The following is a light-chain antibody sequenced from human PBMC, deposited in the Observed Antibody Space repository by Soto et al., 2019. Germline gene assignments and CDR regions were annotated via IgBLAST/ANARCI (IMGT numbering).Light chain of an antibody. J-gene: IGKJ1*01. Sequence: DIQMTQSPSTLSASVGDRVTITCRASQSISGWLAWYQQKPGKAPKLLISAASSLESGVPSRFSGRGSGTTFTLTISSLQPVDFATFYCQQYNSYPVTFGLGTKVDIK. CDR3: QQYNSYPVT. CDR1: QSISGW. CDR2: AAS. V-gene: IGKV1-5*01.